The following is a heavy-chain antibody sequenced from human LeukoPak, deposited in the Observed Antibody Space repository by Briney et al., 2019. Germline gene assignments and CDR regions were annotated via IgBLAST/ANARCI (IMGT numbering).Heavy chain of an antibody. D-gene: IGHD4-17*01. J-gene: IGHJ4*02. CDR1: GGSISSYY. CDR2: IYYSGST. CDR3: ARFVDYGDYAAHDY. Sequence: PSETLSLTCTVSGGSISSYYWSWIRQPPGKGLEWIGYIYYSGSTNYNPSLKSRVTISVDTSKNQFSLKLSSVTAADTAVYYCARFVDYGDYAAHDYWGQGTLVTVSS. V-gene: IGHV4-59*12.